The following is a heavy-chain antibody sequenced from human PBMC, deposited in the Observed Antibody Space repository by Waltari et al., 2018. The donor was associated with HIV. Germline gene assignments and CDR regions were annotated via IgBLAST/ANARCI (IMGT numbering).Heavy chain of an antibody. CDR3: ARGPTRYYFDN. CDR1: GGPITSYY. D-gene: IGHD2-2*01. J-gene: IGHJ4*02. CDR2: IYYSGST. Sequence: QVQLQESGPGLVKPSETLSLTCTVPGGPITSYYWSWIRKPPGKGLEWIGYIYYSGSTNYNPSLKSRVTISVDTSKNQFSLNVTSVTAADTAVYYCARGPTRYYFDNWGQGTLVTVSS. V-gene: IGHV4-59*01.